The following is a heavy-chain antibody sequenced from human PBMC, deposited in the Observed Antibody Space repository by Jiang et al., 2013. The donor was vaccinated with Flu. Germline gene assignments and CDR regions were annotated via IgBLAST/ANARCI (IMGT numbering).Heavy chain of an antibody. CDR3: ARDVGYSGRGGFDY. CDR1: GGTFSSYA. Sequence: KVSCKASGGTFSSYAISWVRQAPGQGLEWMGGIIPIFGTANYAQKFQGRVTITADESTSTAYMELSSLRSEDTAVYYCARDVGYSGRGGFDYWGQGTLVTVSS. V-gene: IGHV1-69*01. CDR2: IIPIFGTA. J-gene: IGHJ4*02. D-gene: IGHD1-26*01.